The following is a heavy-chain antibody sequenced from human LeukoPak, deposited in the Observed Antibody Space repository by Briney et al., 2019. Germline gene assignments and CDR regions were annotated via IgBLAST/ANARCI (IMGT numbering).Heavy chain of an antibody. J-gene: IGHJ5*02. D-gene: IGHD3-10*01. CDR2: ISSASNTI. CDR3: ARDGWFGDYNWFDP. CDR1: GFTFSSYW. Sequence: GGSLRLSCAASGFTFSSYWMNWVRQAPGKGLEWVSYISSASNTIYYADSVKGRFTISRDNAKNSLYLQMNSLRAEDTAMYYCARDGWFGDYNWFDPWGQGTLVTVSS. V-gene: IGHV3-48*01.